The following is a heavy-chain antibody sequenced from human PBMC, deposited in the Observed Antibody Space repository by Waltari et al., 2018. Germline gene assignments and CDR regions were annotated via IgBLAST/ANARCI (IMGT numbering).Heavy chain of an antibody. J-gene: IGHJ4*02. D-gene: IGHD1-20*01. CDR3: AKGGIFSPFDY. CDR1: GFTFSSDA. V-gene: IGHV3-23*01. Sequence: EVQLLESGGGLVQPGGSLRLSCAASGFTFSSDAMSWVRQAPGKGLEWVSALSGSGGSTYYADSVKGRFTISRDNSKTTLYLQMNSLRAEDTAVYYCAKGGIFSPFDYWGQGTLVTVSS. CDR2: LSGSGGST.